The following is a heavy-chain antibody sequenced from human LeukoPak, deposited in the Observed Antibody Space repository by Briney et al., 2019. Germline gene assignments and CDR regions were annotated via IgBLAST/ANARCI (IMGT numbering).Heavy chain of an antibody. D-gene: IGHD3-22*01. CDR3: AKDALGEYYDSSGYPRGDYYFDY. CDR1: GFTFSSYS. CDR2: IFGSGGST. Sequence: GGSLRLSCAASGFTFSSYSMNWVRQAPGKGLEWVSTIFGSGGSTYYADSVKGRFTISRDNSKNTLYLQMNSLRAEDTAVYYCAKDALGEYYDSSGYPRGDYYFDYWGQGTLVTVSS. J-gene: IGHJ4*02. V-gene: IGHV3-23*01.